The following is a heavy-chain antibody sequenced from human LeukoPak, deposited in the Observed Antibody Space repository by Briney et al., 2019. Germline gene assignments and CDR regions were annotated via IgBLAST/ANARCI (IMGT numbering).Heavy chain of an antibody. D-gene: IGHD6-13*01. J-gene: IGHJ4*02. CDR3: ARGVYIAAAQYGY. Sequence: SETLSLTCNVSGDSISGYYWSWIRLPPGEGLEWIGYVYYSGTTDYNPSLKSRVTISVDTSKNQFSLKLSSVTAADTAVYYCARGVYIAAAQYGYWGQGTLVTVSS. V-gene: IGHV4-59*01. CDR2: VYYSGTT. CDR1: GDSISGYY.